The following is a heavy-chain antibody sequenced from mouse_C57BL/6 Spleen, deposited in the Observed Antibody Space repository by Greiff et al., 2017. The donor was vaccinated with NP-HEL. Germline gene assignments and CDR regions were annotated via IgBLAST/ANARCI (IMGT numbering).Heavy chain of an antibody. J-gene: IGHJ3*01. CDR3: ARDYYGSSYIWFAY. CDR1: GYTFTSYW. D-gene: IGHD1-1*01. CDR2: INPSNGGT. V-gene: IGHV1-53*01. Sequence: QVQLKQPGTELVKPGASVKLSCKASGYTFTSYWMHWVKQRPGQGLEWIGNINPSNGGTNYNEKFKSKATLTVDNSSSTAYMQLSSLTSEDSAVYYCARDYYGSSYIWFAYWGQGTLVTVSA.